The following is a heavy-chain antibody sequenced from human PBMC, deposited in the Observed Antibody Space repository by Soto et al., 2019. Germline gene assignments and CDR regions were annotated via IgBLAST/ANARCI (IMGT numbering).Heavy chain of an antibody. J-gene: IGHJ4*02. CDR2: IYYSGST. Sequence: QVQLQESGPGLVKPSQTLSLTCTVSGGSISSGGYYWSWIRQHPGKGLEWIGYIYYSGSTYYNPSLKRRVTISVDTSKNQFSLKLSSVTAADTAVYYCARGFRGWNSPDYWGQGTLVTVSS. CDR1: GGSISSGGYY. V-gene: IGHV4-31*03. D-gene: IGHD1-7*01. CDR3: ARGFRGWNSPDY.